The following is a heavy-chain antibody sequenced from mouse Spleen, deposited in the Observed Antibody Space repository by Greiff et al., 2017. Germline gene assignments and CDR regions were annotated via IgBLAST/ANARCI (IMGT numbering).Heavy chain of an antibody. V-gene: IGHV5-6-2*01. CDR3: ARHEDYDAFDY. D-gene: IGHD1-1*01. CDR1: GFTFSSYA. CDR2: INSNGGST. Sequence: EVKVVESGGGLVKPGGSLKLSCAASGFTFSSYAMSWVRQTPEKRLEWVAAINSNGGSTYYPDTVKDRFTISRDNAKNTLYLQMSSLRSEDTALYYCARHEDYDAFDYWGQGTTLTVSS. J-gene: IGHJ2*01.